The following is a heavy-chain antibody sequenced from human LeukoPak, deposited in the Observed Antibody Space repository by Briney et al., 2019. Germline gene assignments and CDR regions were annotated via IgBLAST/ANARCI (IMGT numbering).Heavy chain of an antibody. V-gene: IGHV3-21*01. D-gene: IGHD5-24*01. J-gene: IGHJ4*02. CDR3: ARMSYGYNYEPVDNDY. CDR2: ISSSSSYI. CDR1: GFTCSSYS. Sequence: GGSLRLSCAASGFTCSSYSMNWVRQAPGKGLEWVSSISSSSSYIYYADSVKGRFTISRDNAKNSLYLQMNSLRAEDTAVYYCARMSYGYNYEPVDNDYWGQGTLVTVSS.